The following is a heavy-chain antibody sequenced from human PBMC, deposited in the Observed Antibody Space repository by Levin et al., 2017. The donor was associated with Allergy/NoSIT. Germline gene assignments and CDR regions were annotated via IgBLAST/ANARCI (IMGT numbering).Heavy chain of an antibody. V-gene: IGHV3-23*01. CDR3: AKRRGRCGGDCYPTRDAFDS. D-gene: IGHD2-21*01. CDR1: GFTFSSYA. CDR2: ISGSGGST. J-gene: IGHJ3*02. Sequence: AGGSLRLSCAASGFTFSSYAMSWVRQAPGKGLEWVSAISGSGGSTYYADSVKGRFTISRDNSKNTLYLQMNSLRAEDTAVYYCAKRRGRCGGDCYPTRDAFDSWGQGTMVTVSS.